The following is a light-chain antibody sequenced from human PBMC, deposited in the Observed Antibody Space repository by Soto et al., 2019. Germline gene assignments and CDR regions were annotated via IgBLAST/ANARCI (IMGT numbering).Light chain of an antibody. Sequence: EIVLTQSPGTLSLSPGERATLSCRASQSVSSSHLAWYQQMPGQAPRLLIHGASNRATGIPARFSGSGSGTDFTLTITSLEPEDFAFYYCHQRQRWPRTFGQGTKVDI. V-gene: IGKV3-20*01. CDR3: HQRQRWPRT. CDR2: GAS. CDR1: QSVSSSH. J-gene: IGKJ1*01.